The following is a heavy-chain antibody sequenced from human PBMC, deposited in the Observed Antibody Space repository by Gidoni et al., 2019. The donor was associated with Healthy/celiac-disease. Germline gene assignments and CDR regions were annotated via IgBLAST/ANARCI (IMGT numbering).Heavy chain of an antibody. V-gene: IGHV3-33*01. Sequence: QVQLVESGGGVVQPGRSRRLSCAASGFTFSSYGMHRVRQAPGKGLEWVAVIWYDGSNKYYADSVKGRFTISRDNSKNTLYLQMNSLRAEDTAVYYCARDRETYNWNYVGFDYWGQGTLVTVSS. D-gene: IGHD1-7*01. CDR2: IWYDGSNK. CDR1: GFTFSSYG. J-gene: IGHJ4*02. CDR3: ARDRETYNWNYVGFDY.